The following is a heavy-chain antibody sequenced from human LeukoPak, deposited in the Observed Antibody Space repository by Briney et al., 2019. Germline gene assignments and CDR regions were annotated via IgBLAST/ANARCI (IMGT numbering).Heavy chain of an antibody. CDR1: GFTFSNAW. D-gene: IGHD6-13*01. Sequence: GGSLRLSCAASGFTFSNAWMGWVRQAPGKGLGWVGRIKSKTDGGTTDYAAPVKGRFTISRDDSKNTLHLQMNSLKTEDTAVYYCTTVYSSSWDEYFQHWGQGTLVTVSS. J-gene: IGHJ1*01. CDR3: TTVYSSSWDEYFQH. CDR2: IKSKTDGGTT. V-gene: IGHV3-15*01.